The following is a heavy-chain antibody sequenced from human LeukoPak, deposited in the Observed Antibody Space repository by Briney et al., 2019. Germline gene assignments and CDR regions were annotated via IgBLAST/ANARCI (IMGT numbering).Heavy chain of an antibody. J-gene: IGHJ6*02. V-gene: IGHV3-21*01. CDR1: GFTFSSYT. CDR3: ARDRIYDFIKNTDDYHYGMDV. D-gene: IGHD3-3*01. Sequence: GGSLRLSCAVSGFTFSSYTMNWVRQAPGKGLEWVSTISTSSGYKYYADSVKGRFTISRDNAKNSLYLQMNSLRAEDTAVYYCARDRIYDFIKNTDDYHYGMDVWGQGTTVTVSS. CDR2: ISTSSGYK.